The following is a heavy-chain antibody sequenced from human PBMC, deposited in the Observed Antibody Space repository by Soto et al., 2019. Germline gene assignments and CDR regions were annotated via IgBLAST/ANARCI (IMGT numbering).Heavy chain of an antibody. CDR2: ISGRSSSI. CDR1: GFILSECS. V-gene: IGHV3-21*05. J-gene: IGHJ4*02. CDR3: ERDLAGPQSY. D-gene: IGHD6-19*01. Sequence: GGSLRLSCEASGFILSECSMNWGRQAPGKGLEWMSYISGRSSSIYYSDSAMGRFTIYRDNAKNSLYLQMNSLRAEDTAVYYCERDLAGPQSYWGQGTLVTVSS.